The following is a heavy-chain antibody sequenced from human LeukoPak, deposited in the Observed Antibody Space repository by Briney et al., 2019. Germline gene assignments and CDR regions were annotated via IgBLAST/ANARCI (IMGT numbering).Heavy chain of an antibody. CDR2: IYTSGST. V-gene: IGHV4-61*02. Sequence: PSETLSLTCTVSGGSISSGSYYWSWIRQPAGKGLEWIGRIYTSGSTNYNPSLKSRVTISVDTSKNQFSLKLSSVTAADTAVYYCARDRYYYDSSGYFDGFDPWGQGTLVTVSS. D-gene: IGHD3-22*01. CDR3: ARDRYYYDSSGYFDGFDP. J-gene: IGHJ5*02. CDR1: GGSISSGSYY.